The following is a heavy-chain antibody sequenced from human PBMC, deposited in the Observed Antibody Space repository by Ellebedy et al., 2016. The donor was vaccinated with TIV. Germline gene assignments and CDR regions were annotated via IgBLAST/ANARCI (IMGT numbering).Heavy chain of an antibody. D-gene: IGHD6-19*01. V-gene: IGHV1-69*13. CDR1: GGTFSSYA. Sequence: AASVKVSCKASGGTFSSYAISWVRQAPGQGLEWMGGIIPIFGTANYAQKFQGRVTITADESTSTAYMELSSLRSEDTAVYYCASVAGPPQHLENYGMDVWGQGTTVTVSS. J-gene: IGHJ6*02. CDR2: IIPIFGTA. CDR3: ASVAGPPQHLENYGMDV.